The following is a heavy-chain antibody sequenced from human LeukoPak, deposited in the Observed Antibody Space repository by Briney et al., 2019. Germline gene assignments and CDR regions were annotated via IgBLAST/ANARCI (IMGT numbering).Heavy chain of an antibody. CDR2: ISAYNGNT. Sequence: ASVKVSCKASGYTFTNYGIIWVRQAPGQGLEWMGWISAYNGNTNYAQNLQGRVTMTTATSTSTAYMELRSLRSDDTAVYYCARDRQYCSGGTCYSRFYYYGMDVWGQGTTVTVSS. CDR3: ARDRQYCSGGTCYSRFYYYGMDV. V-gene: IGHV1-18*01. D-gene: IGHD2-15*01. CDR1: GYTFTNYG. J-gene: IGHJ6*02.